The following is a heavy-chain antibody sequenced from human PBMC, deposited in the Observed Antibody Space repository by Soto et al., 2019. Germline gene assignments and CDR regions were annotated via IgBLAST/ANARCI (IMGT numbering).Heavy chain of an antibody. CDR3: ASVPLHFLNFYAFNI. CDR2: INAGNGNT. CDR1: GYTFTSYA. D-gene: IGHD3-3*01. J-gene: IGHJ3*02. Sequence: ASVKVSCKASGYTFTSYAMHWVRQAPGQRLEWMGWINAGNGNTKYSQKFQGRVTITRDTSASTAYMELSSLRSEDTAVYYCASVPLHFLNFYAFNIWGKGKMVTVSS. V-gene: IGHV1-3*01.